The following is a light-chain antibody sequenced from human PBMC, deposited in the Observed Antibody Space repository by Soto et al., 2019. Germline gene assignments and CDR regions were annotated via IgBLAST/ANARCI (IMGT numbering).Light chain of an antibody. V-gene: IGKV1-5*03. J-gene: IGKJ1*01. CDR1: QTISSW. CDR3: QHYNSYSEA. Sequence: DIQTTQSPSTLSGSVGDRVTITCRASQTISSWLAWYQQKPGKAPKLLIYKASTLKSGVPSRFSGSGSGTEFTLTINSXQPDDFATYCCQHYNSYSEAFGQGTKVDTK. CDR2: KAS.